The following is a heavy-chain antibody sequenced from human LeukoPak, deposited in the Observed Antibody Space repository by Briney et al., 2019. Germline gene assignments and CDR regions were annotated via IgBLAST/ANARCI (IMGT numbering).Heavy chain of an antibody. Sequence: ASVKVSCKASGYTFTSYGISWVRQAPGLGLEWMGWISAYNGNTNYAQKLQGRVTMTTDTSTSTAYMELRSLRSDDTAVYYCARIEVGATIYYYYYGMDVWGQGTTVTVSS. J-gene: IGHJ6*02. D-gene: IGHD1-26*01. CDR3: ARIEVGATIYYYYYGMDV. V-gene: IGHV1-18*01. CDR2: ISAYNGNT. CDR1: GYTFTSYG.